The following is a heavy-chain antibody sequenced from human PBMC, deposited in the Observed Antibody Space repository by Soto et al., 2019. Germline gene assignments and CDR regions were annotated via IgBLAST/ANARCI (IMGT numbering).Heavy chain of an antibody. CDR2: IYHSGST. CDR3: ARAGGLGAVAADY. D-gene: IGHD6-19*01. V-gene: IGHV4-30-2*01. Sequence: QLQLQESGSGLVKPSQTLSLTCAVSGGSISSGGYSWSWIRQPPGKGLEWIGYIYHSGSTYYNPSLKSRVTTSVDRSTTQFSLKLSSVTASDTAVYYCARAGGLGAVAADYWGQGSLVTVSS. CDR1: GGSISSGGYS. J-gene: IGHJ4*02.